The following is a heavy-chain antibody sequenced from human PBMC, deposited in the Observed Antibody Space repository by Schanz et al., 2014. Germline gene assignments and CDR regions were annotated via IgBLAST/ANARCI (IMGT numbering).Heavy chain of an antibody. CDR3: ARDTAQSCIGPSCFEYFLH. D-gene: IGHD2-2*01. V-gene: IGHV3-9*01. CDR2: MSWNAGSL. CDR1: GFRFDDYA. J-gene: IGHJ1*01. Sequence: EVQLVESGGGLVQPGRSLRLSCVASGFRFDDYAMHWVRQAPGKGLEWVSGMSWNAGSLGYGDSVKGRFTISRDNAKNSLYLQMNSLRAEDTALYYCARDTAQSCIGPSCFEYFLHWGQGALVTVSS.